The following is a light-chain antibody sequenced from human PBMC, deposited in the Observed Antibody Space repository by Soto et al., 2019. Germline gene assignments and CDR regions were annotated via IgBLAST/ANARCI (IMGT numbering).Light chain of an antibody. CDR3: QHYNGY. V-gene: IGKV1-5*01. Sequence: DIRMTQSPSTLSASVGDRVTITCRASQIMHTWLAWYQQKPGKAPKVLIYDATTLESGVPSRFSGSGSGTEFTLTISSLQPDDFATYYCQHYNGYFGQGTKL. J-gene: IGKJ2*01. CDR2: DAT. CDR1: QIMHTW.